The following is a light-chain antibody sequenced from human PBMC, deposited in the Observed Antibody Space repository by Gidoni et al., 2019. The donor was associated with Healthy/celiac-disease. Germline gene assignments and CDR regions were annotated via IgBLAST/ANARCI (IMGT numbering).Light chain of an antibody. V-gene: IGLV1-44*01. J-gene: IGLJ2*01. CDR2: GTT. CDR3: AAWDDSLTVV. Sequence: CNIGSYPVFWYQPLPGTPPNLLIYGTTQRPSGVPDRFSGSKSGTSASLALSGLQSEDESDYYCAAWDDSLTVVFGGGTKLTVL. CDR1: CNIGSYP.